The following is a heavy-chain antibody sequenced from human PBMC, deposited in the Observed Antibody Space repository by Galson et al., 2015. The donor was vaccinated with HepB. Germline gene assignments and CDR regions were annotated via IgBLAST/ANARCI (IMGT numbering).Heavy chain of an antibody. Sequence: CAASGFTFDDYAMHWVRQAPGKGLEWVSGISWNSGSIGYADSVKGRFTISRDNAKNSLYLQMNSLRAEDTALYYCAKVVVYGDYTDAFDIWGQGTMVTVSS. J-gene: IGHJ3*02. CDR1: GFTFDDYA. CDR3: AKVVVYGDYTDAFDI. D-gene: IGHD4-17*01. CDR2: ISWNSGSI. V-gene: IGHV3-9*01.